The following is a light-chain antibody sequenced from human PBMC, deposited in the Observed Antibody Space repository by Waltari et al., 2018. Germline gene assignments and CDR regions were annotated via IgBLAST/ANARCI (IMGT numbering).Light chain of an antibody. CDR3: ATWDNSLNGAV. V-gene: IGLV1-44*01. CDR2: RNY. CDR1: SSNIGSYT. Sequence: QSVLTQPPSASGTPGQGVTISCSGSSSNIGSYTVNWYQQLPGTAPKLLINRNYQRPSGVPDRFSGSKSGTSASLAISGLQSEDEADYYCATWDNSLNGAVFGGGTQLTVL. J-gene: IGLJ7*01.